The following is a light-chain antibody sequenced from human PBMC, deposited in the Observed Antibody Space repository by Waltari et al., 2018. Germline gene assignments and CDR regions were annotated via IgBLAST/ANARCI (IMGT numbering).Light chain of an antibody. CDR2: KVS. Sequence: DVVMSQSPLSLPVTLGQPASISCRSSQSLVYSDGNTFLSWFQQRSGQSPRRLIYKVSNREYGVPDRFSGSGSGTDFTLEINRVEAEDVGVYYCMQQTHWPPTFGQGTKVEIK. CDR3: MQQTHWPPT. CDR1: QSLVYSDGNTF. V-gene: IGKV2-30*01. J-gene: IGKJ1*01.